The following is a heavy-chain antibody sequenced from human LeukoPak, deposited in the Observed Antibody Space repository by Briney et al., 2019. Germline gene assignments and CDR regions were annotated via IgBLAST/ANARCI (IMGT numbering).Heavy chain of an antibody. CDR1: GGTFTNYC. Sequence: ASVKRSCKESGGTFTNYCINYERQAPGQGLELMGWISAYNGNTKYAQKLQGRVTMTTDTSTSTAYMELRSLRSDDTAVYYCARDVRGIVGMDYFDYWGQGTLVTVSS. CDR3: ARDVRGIVGMDYFDY. J-gene: IGHJ4*02. V-gene: IGHV1-18*01. D-gene: IGHD3-22*01. CDR2: ISAYNGNT.